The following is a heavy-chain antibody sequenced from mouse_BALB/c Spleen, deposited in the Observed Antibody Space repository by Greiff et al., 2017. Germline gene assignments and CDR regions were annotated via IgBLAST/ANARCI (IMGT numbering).Heavy chain of an antibody. V-gene: IGHV2-9*02. J-gene: IGHJ3*01. D-gene: IGHD4-1*01. CDR2: IWAGGST. Sequence: VHLVESGPGLVAPSQSLSITCTVSGFSLTSYGVHWVRQPPGKGLEWLGVIWAGGSTNYNSALMSRLSISKDNSKSQVFLKMNSLQTDDTAMYYCAREESTGTGFAYWGQGTLVTVSA. CDR3: AREESTGTGFAY. CDR1: GFSLTSYG.